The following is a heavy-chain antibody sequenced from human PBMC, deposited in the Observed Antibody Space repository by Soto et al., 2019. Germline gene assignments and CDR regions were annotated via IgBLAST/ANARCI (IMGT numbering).Heavy chain of an antibody. J-gene: IGHJ4*02. Sequence: PSETLSLTCTVSGVSISSYYWSWIRQPPGKGLEWIGYIYYIVSTNYNPSLKSRVTISVDTSKNQFSLKLSSVTAADTAVYYCARDKSGSYIDYWGQGSLVTVSS. CDR2: IYYIVST. V-gene: IGHV4-59*01. CDR1: GVSISSYY. D-gene: IGHD1-26*01. CDR3: ARDKSGSYIDY.